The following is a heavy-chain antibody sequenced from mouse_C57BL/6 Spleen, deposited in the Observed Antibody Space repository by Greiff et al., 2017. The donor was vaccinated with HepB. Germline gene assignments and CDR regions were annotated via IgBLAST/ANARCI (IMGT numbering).Heavy chain of an antibody. CDR3: ARAYGSLFDY. CDR1: GYTFTDYN. J-gene: IGHJ2*01. D-gene: IGHD1-1*01. Sequence: VQLKQSGPELVKPGASVKMSCKASGYTFTDYNMHWVKQSHGKSLEWIGYINPNNGGTSYNQKFKGKATLTVNKSSSTAYMELRSLTSEDSAVYYCARAYGSLFDYWGQGTTLTVSS. V-gene: IGHV1-22*01. CDR2: INPNNGGT.